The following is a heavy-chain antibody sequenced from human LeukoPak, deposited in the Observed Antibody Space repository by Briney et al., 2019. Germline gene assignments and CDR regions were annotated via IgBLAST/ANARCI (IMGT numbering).Heavy chain of an antibody. CDR3: ARGPESGSYFAWFGP. CDR1: GRSFSGYF. Sequence: SETLSLTCAVYGRSFSGYFWNWIRQPPGKGLEWIGEINHSGTTHHNPSLKSRVTISIDTSKNQISLKLTSVTAADTGVYFCARGPESGSYFAWFGPWGQGTLVTVSS. J-gene: IGHJ5*02. CDR2: INHSGTT. D-gene: IGHD3-10*01. V-gene: IGHV4-34*01.